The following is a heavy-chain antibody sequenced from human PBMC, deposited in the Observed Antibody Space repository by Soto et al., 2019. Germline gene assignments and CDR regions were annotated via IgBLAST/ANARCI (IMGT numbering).Heavy chain of an antibody. CDR3: AKTVGLGPFGHFTL. D-gene: IGHD1-26*01. CDR2: ISHTSHYM. Sequence: QEQLVESGGGLVKPGGSLRLSCAASGFTFSDAYMSWIRQAPGKGLEGVSYISHTSHYMKYSDSVEGRFTVSRDNAKNSPSLHMNSLRAEDTAVYYCAKTVGLGPFGHFTLWGRGTLVIVSS. V-gene: IGHV3-11*05. J-gene: IGHJ2*01. CDR1: GFTFSDAY.